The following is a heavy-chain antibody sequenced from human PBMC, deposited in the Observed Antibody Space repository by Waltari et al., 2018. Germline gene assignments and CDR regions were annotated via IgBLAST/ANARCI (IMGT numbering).Heavy chain of an antibody. J-gene: IGHJ5*02. CDR3: AIQSSSWWGWFDP. D-gene: IGHD6-13*01. Sequence: QVQLVQSGAEVKKPGSSVKVSCKASGGTFSSYAISWVRQAPGQGLEWMGGIIPIFGTANYAQKFQGRVTMTEDTSTDTAYMELSSLRSEDTAVYYCAIQSSSWWGWFDPWGQGTLVTVSS. CDR1: GGTFSSYA. CDR2: IIPIFGTA. V-gene: IGHV1-69*13.